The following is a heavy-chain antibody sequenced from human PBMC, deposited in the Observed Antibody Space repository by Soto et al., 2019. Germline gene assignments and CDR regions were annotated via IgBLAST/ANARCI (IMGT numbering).Heavy chain of an antibody. J-gene: IGHJ6*01. Sequence: QVQLVESGGGVVQPGRSLRLSCAASGFTFSSYGMHWVRQAPGKGLEWVAVISYDGSNKYYADSVKGRFTISRDNSKNTLYLQMNSLRAEDTAVYYCAKDLWGGSYASAYYYYGMDVW. CDR2: ISYDGSNK. CDR3: AKDLWGGSYASAYYYYGMDV. D-gene: IGHD1-26*01. V-gene: IGHV3-30*18. CDR1: GFTFSSYG.